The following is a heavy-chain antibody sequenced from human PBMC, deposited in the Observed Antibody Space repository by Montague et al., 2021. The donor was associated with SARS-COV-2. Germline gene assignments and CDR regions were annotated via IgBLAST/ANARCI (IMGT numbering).Heavy chain of an antibody. CDR2: IYFTRKT. D-gene: IGHD1/OR15-1a*01. CDR3: ARWGLNNAFDI. CDR1: GDSISRSHYF. Sequence: SETLSLTCSVSGDSISRSHYFWAWIRQLPGMGLEWIGSIYFTRKTYYHPSLKSRVTISIDTSKNHFSLRLSSVTAADSAVFYCARWGLNNAFDIWGLGTMITISS. V-gene: IGHV4-39*02. J-gene: IGHJ3*02.